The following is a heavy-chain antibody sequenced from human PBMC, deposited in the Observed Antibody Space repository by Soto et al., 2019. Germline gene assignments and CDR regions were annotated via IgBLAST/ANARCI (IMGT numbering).Heavy chain of an antibody. Sequence: GGSLRLSCAASGLTLTNHAMTWVRRASGKGLEWVSVISGSGDSTYYADSVRGRFTISRDNSKNTLYLQMNSLRAEDTAVYYCAKGTSPGPWGQGTLVTVSS. J-gene: IGHJ5*02. CDR2: ISGSGDST. V-gene: IGHV3-23*01. D-gene: IGHD6-6*01. CDR3: AKGTSPGP. CDR1: GLTLTNHA.